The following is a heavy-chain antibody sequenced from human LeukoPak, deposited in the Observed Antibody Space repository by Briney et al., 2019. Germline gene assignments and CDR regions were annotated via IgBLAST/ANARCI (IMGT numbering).Heavy chain of an antibody. CDR3: ARNLRVSFDY. D-gene: IGHD3-3*01. J-gene: IGHJ4*02. CDR2: INHSGST. Sequence: SETLSLTCAVYGGSLSGYYWSWIRQPPGKGLEWIGEINHSGSTNYNPSLKSRVTISVDTSKNQFSLKLSSVTAADTAVYYCARNLRVSFDYWGQGTLVTVSS. CDR1: GGSLSGYY. V-gene: IGHV4-34*01.